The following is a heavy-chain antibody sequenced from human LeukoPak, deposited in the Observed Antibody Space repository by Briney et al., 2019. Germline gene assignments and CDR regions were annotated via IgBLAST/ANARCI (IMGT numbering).Heavy chain of an antibody. D-gene: IGHD5-24*01. V-gene: IGHV3-23*01. CDR3: AKDDAYLQYDD. CDR2: IGPSGATT. Sequence: RGSLRLSCAASGFTFSSYGMHWVRQAPGKGLEWVSGIGPSGATTYYADSVKGRFTVSRDNSKNMVFLQMNSLRAEDTAIYYCAKDDAYLQYDDWGQGTLVTVSS. J-gene: IGHJ4*02. CDR1: GFTFSSYG.